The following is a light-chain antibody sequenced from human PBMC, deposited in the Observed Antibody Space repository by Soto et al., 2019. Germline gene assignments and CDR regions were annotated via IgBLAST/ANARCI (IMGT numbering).Light chain of an antibody. CDR3: QQYGSSPPT. CDR2: GGS. CDR1: RSISRY. J-gene: IGKJ1*01. Sequence: IGVAQSPGTLSLSPGERTTLSCRASRSISRYLAWYQQNPGRGPRILICGGSSRATGTPDRCSGSGSGTDLTLTINRLEPEDFALYYCQQYGSSPPTFGQGTKVDIK. V-gene: IGKV3-20*01.